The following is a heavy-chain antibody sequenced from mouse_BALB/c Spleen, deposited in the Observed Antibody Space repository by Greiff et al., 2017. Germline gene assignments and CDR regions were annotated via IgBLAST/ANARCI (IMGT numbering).Heavy chain of an antibody. V-gene: IGHV1-4*01. CDR1: GYTFTSYT. CDR3: ARSRFTTATNYAMDY. CDR2: INPSSGYT. Sequence: VKLVESGAELARPGASVKMSCKASGYTFTSYTMHWVKQRPGQGLEWIGYINPSSGYTNYNQKFKDKATLTADKSSSTAYMQLSSLTSEDSAVYYCARSRFTTATNYAMDYWGQGTSVTVSS. J-gene: IGHJ4*01. D-gene: IGHD1-2*01.